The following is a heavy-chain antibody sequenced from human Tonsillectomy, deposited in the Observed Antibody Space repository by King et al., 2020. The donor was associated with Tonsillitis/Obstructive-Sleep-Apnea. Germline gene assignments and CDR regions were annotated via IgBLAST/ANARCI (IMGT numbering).Heavy chain of an antibody. J-gene: IGHJ5*02. V-gene: IGHV4-34*01. D-gene: IGHD2-2*01. CDR2: INHSVST. Sequence: VQLQQWGAGLLKPSETLSLTCAVYGGSFSGYYWSWIRQPPGKGLEWIGEINHSVSTNYNPSLKSRVTISVDTSKNQFSLKLSSVTAADTAVYYCARGHCSSTSCYVSGLYNWFDPWGQGTLVTVSS. CDR3: ARGHCSSTSCYVSGLYNWFDP. CDR1: GGSFSGYY.